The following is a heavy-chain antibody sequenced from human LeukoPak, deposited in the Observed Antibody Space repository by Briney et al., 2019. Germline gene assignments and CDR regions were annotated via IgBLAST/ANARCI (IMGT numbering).Heavy chain of an antibody. J-gene: IGHJ4*02. D-gene: IGHD3-3*01. Sequence: PGGSLRLSCAASGFTFDDYGMSWVRQAPGKGLEWVSGMNWNGGSTGYADSVKGRFTISRDNAKNSLYLQMNSLRAEDTALYYCARDTGYDFWSGYYPVDYWGQGTLVTVSS. CDR2: MNWNGGST. V-gene: IGHV3-20*04. CDR1: GFTFDDYG. CDR3: ARDTGYDFWSGYYPVDY.